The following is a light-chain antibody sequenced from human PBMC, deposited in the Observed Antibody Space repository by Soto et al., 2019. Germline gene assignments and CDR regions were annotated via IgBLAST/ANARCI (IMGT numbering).Light chain of an antibody. CDR1: QSISNN. Sequence: EIVMTQSPGTLSVSPGERATLSCRASQSISNNLAWLQQKPGQAPRLLIQDASTRATGTPARFSGSGSGTEFTLTISTLQSEDSAFYYCHQYNKYPITLGQGTRLEIE. CDR2: DAS. V-gene: IGKV3-15*01. CDR3: HQYNKYPIT. J-gene: IGKJ5*01.